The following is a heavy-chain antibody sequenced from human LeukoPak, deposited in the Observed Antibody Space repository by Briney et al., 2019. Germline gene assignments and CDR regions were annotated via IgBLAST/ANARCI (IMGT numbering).Heavy chain of an antibody. CDR1: GFTFSSYE. V-gene: IGHV3-48*03. Sequence: GGSLRLSCAASGFTFSSYEMNWVRQAPGKGLEWVSYISSSGSTIYYADSVKGRFTISRDNAKNSLYLQMNSLRAEDTAVYYCARDAIVVVVAATMDYYYYGMDVWGQGTTVTVSS. D-gene: IGHD2-15*01. CDR2: ISSSGSTI. CDR3: ARDAIVVVVAATMDYYYYGMDV. J-gene: IGHJ6*02.